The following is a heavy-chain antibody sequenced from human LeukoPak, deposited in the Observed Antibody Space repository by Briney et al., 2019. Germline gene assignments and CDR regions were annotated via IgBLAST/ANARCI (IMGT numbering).Heavy chain of an antibody. CDR2: IKQDGSEQ. V-gene: IGHV3-7*01. CDR3: VRALWFGEAFFDF. CDR1: GSTFSGYW. D-gene: IGHD3-10*01. J-gene: IGHJ4*02. Sequence: XGSLRLSCAASGSTFSGYWMTWVRQAPGKGLEWVANIKQDGSEQYYVDSVKGRFTISRDNAKNSLYLQMNSLRAEDTALYYCVRALWFGEAFFDFWGQGALVTVSS.